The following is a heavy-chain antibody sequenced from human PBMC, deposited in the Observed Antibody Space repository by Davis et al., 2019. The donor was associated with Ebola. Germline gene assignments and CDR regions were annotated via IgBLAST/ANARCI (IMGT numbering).Heavy chain of an antibody. CDR2: IIPIFGTA. CDR3: ARAHARAQATTSVVGVYYYGLDV. V-gene: IGHV1-69*13. J-gene: IGHJ6*02. CDR1: GGTFSSYA. D-gene: IGHD5-12*01. Sequence: AASVKVSCKASGGTFSSYAISWVRQAPGQGLEWMGGIIPIFGTANYAQKFQGRVTITADESTSTAYMELSSLRSEDTAVYYCARAHARAQATTSVVGVYYYGLDVWGQGTTVTVSS.